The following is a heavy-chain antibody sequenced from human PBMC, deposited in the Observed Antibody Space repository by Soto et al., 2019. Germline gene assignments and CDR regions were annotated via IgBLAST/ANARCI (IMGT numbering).Heavy chain of an antibody. J-gene: IGHJ3*02. CDR1: GGSISSGGYY. Sequence: QVQLQESGPGLVKPSQTLSLSCTVSGGSISSGGYYWSWIRQHPGKGLEWIGYIYYSGSTYYNPSLKSRVSISVDTSKNQFSLKLSSVTAADTAVYYCARDAYCTNCVPGGFLRAFDIWGQGTMVTVSS. CDR3: ARDAYCTNCVPGGFLRAFDI. D-gene: IGHD2-8*01. V-gene: IGHV4-31*03. CDR2: IYYSGST.